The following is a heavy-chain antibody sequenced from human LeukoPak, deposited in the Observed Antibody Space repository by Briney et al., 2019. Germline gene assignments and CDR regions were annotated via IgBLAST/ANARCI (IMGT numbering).Heavy chain of an antibody. D-gene: IGHD6-13*01. CDR3: ARGRGIAAAGRGGYFDY. Sequence: SETLSLTCTVSGYSISSGYYWGWIRQPPGKGLEWIGRIYTSGSTNYNPSLKSRVTISVDTSKNQFSLKLSSVTAADTAVYYCARGRGIAAAGRGGYFDYWGQGTLVTVSS. J-gene: IGHJ4*02. V-gene: IGHV4-38-2*02. CDR2: IYTSGST. CDR1: GYSISSGYY.